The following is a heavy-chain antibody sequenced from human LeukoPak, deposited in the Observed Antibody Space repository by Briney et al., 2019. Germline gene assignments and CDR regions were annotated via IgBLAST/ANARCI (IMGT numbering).Heavy chain of an antibody. Sequence: GASVKVSCKTSGYTVTGYYIHWVRQAPGQGLEWMGWITPNSDGTDYAQKFQGRVTMTRDTSITTAYMELSSLRSDDTAVYYCARSPLGLGFFDYWGQGTLVTVSS. CDR1: GYTVTGYY. D-gene: IGHD7-27*01. CDR2: ITPNSDGT. V-gene: IGHV1-2*02. CDR3: ARSPLGLGFFDY. J-gene: IGHJ4*02.